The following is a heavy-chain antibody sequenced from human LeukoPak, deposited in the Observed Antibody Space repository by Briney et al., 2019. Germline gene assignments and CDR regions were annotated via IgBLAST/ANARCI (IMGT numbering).Heavy chain of an antibody. Sequence: SETLSLTCTVSGGSISSYSWSRVRQPPGKGLEWIAYMSYSGTTNYNPSLKSRVTISVDTSKKQFSLKLSSVTAADTAVYYCARHEGKLWFGETAMNYWGQGTLVTVSS. CDR3: ARHEGKLWFGETAMNY. CDR1: GGSISSYS. V-gene: IGHV4-59*08. D-gene: IGHD3-10*01. J-gene: IGHJ4*02. CDR2: MSYSGTT.